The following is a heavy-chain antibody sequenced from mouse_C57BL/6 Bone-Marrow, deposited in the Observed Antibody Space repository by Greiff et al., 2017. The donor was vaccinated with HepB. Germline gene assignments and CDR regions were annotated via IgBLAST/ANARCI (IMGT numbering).Heavy chain of an antibody. CDR2: ISYDGSN. CDR1: GYSITSGYY. V-gene: IGHV3-6*01. CDR3: ARGGFYYGSSFYYFDY. D-gene: IGHD1-1*01. J-gene: IGHJ2*01. Sequence: ESGPGLVKPSQSLSLTCSVTGYSITSGYYWNWIRQFPGNKLEWMGYISYDGSNNYNPSLKNRISITRDTSKNQFFLKLNSVTTEDTATYYCARGGFYYGSSFYYFDYWGQGTTLTVSS.